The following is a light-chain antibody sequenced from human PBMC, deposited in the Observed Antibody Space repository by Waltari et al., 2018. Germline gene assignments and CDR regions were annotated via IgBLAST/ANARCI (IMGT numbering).Light chain of an antibody. Sequence: NFMLTQPHSVSESPGKPVTLSCTGSSASIARNYVRRYQRRPGSAPIPVIYEDKKRPSGVPDRFSGSIDSSSNSASLTISGLKTEDEADYYCQSYDSSNHDVVFGGGTKLTVL. V-gene: IGLV6-57*02. CDR1: SASIARNY. CDR2: EDK. CDR3: QSYDSSNHDVV. J-gene: IGLJ2*01.